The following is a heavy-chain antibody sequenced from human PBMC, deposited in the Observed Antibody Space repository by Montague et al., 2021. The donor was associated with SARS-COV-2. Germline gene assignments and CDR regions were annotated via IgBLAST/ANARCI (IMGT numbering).Heavy chain of an antibody. CDR2: IYYSGST. V-gene: IGHV4-61*08. Sequence: LVKPTQTLTLTCTFSGFSLSTSGMCVSWIRQPPGKGLEWIGYIYYSGSTNYNPSLKSRVTISVDTSKNQFSLKLSSVTAADTAVYYCARYGSVDILTGYYHFDYWGQGTLVTVSS. CDR3: ARYGSVDILTGYYHFDY. J-gene: IGHJ4*02. D-gene: IGHD3-9*01. CDR1: GFSLSTSGMC.